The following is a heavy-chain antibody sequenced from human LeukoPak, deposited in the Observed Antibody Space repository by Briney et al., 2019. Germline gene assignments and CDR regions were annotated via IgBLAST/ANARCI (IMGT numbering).Heavy chain of an antibody. V-gene: IGHV2-5*02. J-gene: IGHJ3*01. CDR1: GFSLSTSGVG. CDR3: AHLYYYDSSGYSRAFDV. Sequence: SGPTLVNPTQTLTLTCTFSGFSLSTSGVGVSWIRQPPGKALEWLAIIYWDDDKRYSPSLTSRLTITKDTSRKQVVLTMTNMDPVDTATYYCAHLYYYDSSGYSRAFDVWGQGTMVTVSS. CDR2: IYWDDDK. D-gene: IGHD3-22*01.